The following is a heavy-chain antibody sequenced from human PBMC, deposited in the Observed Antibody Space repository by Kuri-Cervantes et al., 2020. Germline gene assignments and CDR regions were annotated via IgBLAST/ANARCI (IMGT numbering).Heavy chain of an antibody. CDR1: GYTFTSYY. V-gene: IGHV1-46*01. J-gene: IGHJ6*02. D-gene: IGHD3-22*01. CDR2: INPSGGST. Sequence: ASVKVSCKASGYTFTSYYMHWVRQAPGQGLEWMGIINPSGGSTSYAQKFQGRVTMTRDTSTSTVYMELSSLRSEDTAVYYCARDMLGYDSSGYYSDFKSYGMDVWGQGTTVTVSS. CDR3: ARDMLGYDSSGYYSDFKSYGMDV.